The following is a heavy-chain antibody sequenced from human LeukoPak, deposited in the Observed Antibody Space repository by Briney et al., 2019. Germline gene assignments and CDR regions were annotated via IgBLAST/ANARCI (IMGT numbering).Heavy chain of an antibody. CDR3: VSKGTYQVGY. V-gene: IGHV3-30*02. D-gene: IGHD2-2*01. CDR2: IRYDANNK. Sequence: PGGSLRLSCAASGFTFSSYGMHWVRQAPGKGLEWVAFIRYDANNKYYADSVKGRFTISRDNSKNTLYLQMNSLRAEDTAVYYCVSKGTYQVGYWGQGTLVTVSS. CDR1: GFTFSSYG. J-gene: IGHJ4*02.